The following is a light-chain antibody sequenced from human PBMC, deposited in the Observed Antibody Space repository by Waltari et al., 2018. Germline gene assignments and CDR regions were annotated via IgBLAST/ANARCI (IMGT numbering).Light chain of an antibody. J-gene: IGLJ3*02. CDR3: SSYAGSNNLV. V-gene: IGLV2-8*01. Sequence: QSALTQPHSASGSPGQSVTISCTGTSSDVGGYNYDSWYQKHPGKAPKLMIYEVIKRPFGVPARFSGFKSGNRASLVVSGLQAEDEADYYCSSYAGSNNLVFGGGTKLTVL. CDR2: EVI. CDR1: SSDVGGYNY.